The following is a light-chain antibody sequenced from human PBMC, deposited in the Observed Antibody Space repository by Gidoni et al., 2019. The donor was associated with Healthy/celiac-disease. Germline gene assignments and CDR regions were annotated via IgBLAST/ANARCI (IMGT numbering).Light chain of an antibody. J-gene: IGKJ4*01. CDR2: YAS. V-gene: IGKV3-11*01. CDR3: QQRSNWLS. Sequence: EIFLTQSPATLSLSPGARATLSCRASQSVSSYLAWYQQKPGQAHRLLNYYASNRATGIPARFSGSGAGTDFTLTISSREPEDFAVYYCQQRSNWLSFGGGTKVEIK. CDR1: QSVSSY.